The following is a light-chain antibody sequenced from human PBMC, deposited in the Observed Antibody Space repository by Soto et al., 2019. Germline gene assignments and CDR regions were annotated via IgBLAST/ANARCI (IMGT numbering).Light chain of an antibody. J-gene: IGKJ1*01. CDR1: ESVVSNY. Sequence: EVVLTHSPGTLSLSPGERATLSCRATESVVSNYLAWYQLKPGQAPRRLIYGASSRATGIPDRFSGRGFGTDFTLTISRLEPEDFAVYYCQHSGDFRWTFGQGTKVDIK. CDR3: QHSGDFRWT. V-gene: IGKV3-20*01. CDR2: GAS.